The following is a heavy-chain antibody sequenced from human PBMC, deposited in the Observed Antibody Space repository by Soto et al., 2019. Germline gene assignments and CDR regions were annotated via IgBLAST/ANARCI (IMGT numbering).Heavy chain of an antibody. V-gene: IGHV1-69*01. D-gene: IGHD2-2*01. Sequence: QVQLVQFGAEVQKPGSSVKVSCKASGGTFSSYAISWVRQAPGQGLEWMGGIIPISGTANYAQKFQGRVTITADESTSTAYMELSSLRSEDTAVYYCARSQGSSTSLEIYYYYYYGMDVWGQGTTVTVSS. CDR1: GGTFSSYA. CDR2: IIPISGTA. J-gene: IGHJ6*02. CDR3: ARSQGSSTSLEIYYYYYYGMDV.